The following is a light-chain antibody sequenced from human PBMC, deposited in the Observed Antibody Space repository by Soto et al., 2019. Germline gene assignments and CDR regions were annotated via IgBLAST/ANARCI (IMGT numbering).Light chain of an antibody. CDR1: SSNIGGNS. Sequence: QSVLTQPPSVSAAPGQKVTISCSGSSSNIGGNSVSWYQQLPGTAPKLLIYDDNKRPSGIPDRFSGSKSGTSDTLGITGFQNGDEADYYCGSWDSSLSAYVFGTGTQGTVL. CDR2: DDN. J-gene: IGLJ1*01. CDR3: GSWDSSLSAYV. V-gene: IGLV1-51*01.